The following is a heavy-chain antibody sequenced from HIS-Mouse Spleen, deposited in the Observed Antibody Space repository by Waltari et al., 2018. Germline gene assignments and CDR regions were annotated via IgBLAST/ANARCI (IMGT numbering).Heavy chain of an antibody. CDR3: ARVVSVWGSSRVNAFDI. D-gene: IGHD6-13*01. J-gene: IGHJ3*02. CDR2: INHSGRT. CDR1: GGSFSGYY. V-gene: IGHV4-34*01. Sequence: QVQLQQWGAGLLKPSETLSLTCAVYGGSFSGYYWSWIRQPPGKGLEWIGEINHSGRTNSNPSVRSRVTISVDTSKNQFSLKLSSVTAADTAVYYCARVVSVWGSSRVNAFDIWGQGTMVTVSS.